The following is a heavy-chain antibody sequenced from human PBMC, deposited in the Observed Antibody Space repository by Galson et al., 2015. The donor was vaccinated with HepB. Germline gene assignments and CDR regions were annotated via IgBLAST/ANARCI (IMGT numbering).Heavy chain of an antibody. V-gene: IGHV3-11*01. D-gene: IGHD1-26*01. J-gene: IGHJ4*02. CDR1: GFSFNDYY. CDR3: ARHVEQLLHVFDY. Sequence: SLRLSCAASGFSFNDYYMSWIRQAPGKGLEWVSYISSSGATMYYADSVKGRFTISRDNAKNSLYLQMNSLRAEDAAVYFCARHVEQLLHVFDYWGQGTLVTVSS. CDR2: ISSSGATM.